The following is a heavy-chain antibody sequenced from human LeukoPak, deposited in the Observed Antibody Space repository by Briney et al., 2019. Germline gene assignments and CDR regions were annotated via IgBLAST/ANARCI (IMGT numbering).Heavy chain of an antibody. Sequence: SGPTLVNPSETLSLTCTVSGGSISSYYWRWIRQPPGKGLEWIGYISYSGSTNYNPSLKSRVTISVDTSKNQFSLKLSSVTAADTAVYYCARYVWGSYPTFEDYWGQGTLITVSS. D-gene: IGHD3-16*02. CDR2: ISYSGST. CDR3: ARYVWGSYPTFEDY. CDR1: GGSISSYY. J-gene: IGHJ4*02. V-gene: IGHV4-59*01.